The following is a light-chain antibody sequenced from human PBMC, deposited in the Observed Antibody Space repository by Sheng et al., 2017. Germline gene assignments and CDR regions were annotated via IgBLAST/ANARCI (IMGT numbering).Light chain of an antibody. J-gene: IGKJ3*01. V-gene: IGKV3-15*01. CDR1: QSISSN. CDR3: HQYNNWPPLFT. CDR2: GAS. Sequence: EIVMTQSPATLSVSPGDTATLSCRASQSISSNLAWYQQKPGQAPRLLIYGASTRATGIPARVSGSGSGTQFTLTISSLQSEDFAVYYCHQYNNWPPLFTFGPGTKVDIK.